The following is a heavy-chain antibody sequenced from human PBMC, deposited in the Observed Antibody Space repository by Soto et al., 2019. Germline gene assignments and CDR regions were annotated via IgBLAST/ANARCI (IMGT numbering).Heavy chain of an antibody. CDR1: GFTFFAYA. CDR2: ISGSGGYT. J-gene: IGHJ6*04. Sequence: GLSLRLSCAASGFTFFAYAMTWVRQAPGKGLEWVSTISGSGGYTYYADSVKGRVTISRDSSKNTLYLEIHSLRAEDTAIYYCAKDSHPPFHRMDVWGEGTTVTVSS. CDR3: AKDSHPPFHRMDV. V-gene: IGHV3-23*01.